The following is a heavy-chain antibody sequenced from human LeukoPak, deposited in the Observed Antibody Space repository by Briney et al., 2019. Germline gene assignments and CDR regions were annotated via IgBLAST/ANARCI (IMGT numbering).Heavy chain of an antibody. J-gene: IGHJ4*02. CDR1: GFTFSSYE. V-gene: IGHV3-48*03. CDR2: SSSSGYTT. Sequence: GGSLRLSCAASGFTFSSYEMNWVRQAPGKGLGWISYSSSSGYTTQYADSVKGRFTISRDNTKNSLYLRMNSLRAEDTAVYYCARELGASGFDYWGQGTLVTVSS. CDR3: ARELGASGFDY. D-gene: IGHD2-15*01.